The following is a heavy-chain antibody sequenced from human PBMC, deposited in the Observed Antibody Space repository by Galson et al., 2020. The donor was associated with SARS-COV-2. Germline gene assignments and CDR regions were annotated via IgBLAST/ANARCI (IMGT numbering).Heavy chain of an antibody. V-gene: IGHV5-10-1*01. D-gene: IGHD6-13*01. CDR3: ARTEAAVGIWVDD. CDR2: IDTSDTYT. CDR1: GYSFTSYW. Sequence: HGESLKISCKASGYSFTSYWISWVRQMPGKGLEWMGRIDTSDTYTNYTPSFQGHVTISADKSISTAYLQWSSLKASDTAMYYCARTEAAVGIWVDDWGEGTLVTVSS. J-gene: IGHJ4*02.